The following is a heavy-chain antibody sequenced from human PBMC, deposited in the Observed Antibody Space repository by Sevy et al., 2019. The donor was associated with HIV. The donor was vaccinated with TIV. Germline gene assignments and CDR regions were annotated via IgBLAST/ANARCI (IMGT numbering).Heavy chain of an antibody. J-gene: IGHJ4*02. V-gene: IGHV3-33*01. Sequence: GGSLRLSCAASGFTFSSYGMHWVRQAPGKGLEWVAVIWYDGSNKYYADSVKGRLTISRDNSKNTLSLQMNSLRVEDTAVYYCAREGGYTSAWSPGNHWGQGTLVTVSS. D-gene: IGHD6-19*01. CDR2: IWYDGSNK. CDR1: GFTFSSYG. CDR3: AREGGYTSAWSPGNH.